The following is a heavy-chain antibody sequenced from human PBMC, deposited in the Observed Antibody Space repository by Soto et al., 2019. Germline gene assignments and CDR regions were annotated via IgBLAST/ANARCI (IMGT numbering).Heavy chain of an antibody. CDR1: GFSFSDYA. CDR3: AKRSPYSSGWYSPIFDY. D-gene: IGHD6-13*01. CDR2: ISESGGST. V-gene: IGHV3-23*01. J-gene: IGHJ4*02. Sequence: GGSLRLSCAASGFSFSDYAMSWVRQAPGKGLEWVSVISESGGSTHYADSVRGRFTVSRDNSKNSLSLRMNSLRDEDTAVYFCAKRSPYSSGWYSPIFDYWGQGTLVTVSS.